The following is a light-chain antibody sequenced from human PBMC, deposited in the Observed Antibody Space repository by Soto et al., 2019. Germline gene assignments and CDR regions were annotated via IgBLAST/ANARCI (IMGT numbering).Light chain of an antibody. Sequence: QSALTQPRSVSGSPGQSVTISCTGTSSDVGGYNYVSWYQQNPGKAPKLMIHDVTKRPSGVPDRCSGSKSGNTASLTISGLQADDEADYYCCSYAGNYTYVFGTGTKVTVL. CDR1: SSDVGGYNY. V-gene: IGLV2-11*01. CDR2: DVT. CDR3: CSYAGNYTYV. J-gene: IGLJ1*01.